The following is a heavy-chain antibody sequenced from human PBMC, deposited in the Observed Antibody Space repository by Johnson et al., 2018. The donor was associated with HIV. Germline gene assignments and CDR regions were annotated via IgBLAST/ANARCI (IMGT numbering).Heavy chain of an antibody. CDR3: AREPVAGPGRNAFDI. D-gene: IGHD6-19*01. CDR2: ISWKGGST. Sequence: VQLVESGGGVVRPGGSLRLSCAASGFTFDDYGMSWVRQAPGKGLEWVSGISWKGGSTDYADSVKGRFTISRDNAKNSLYLQMNSLRAEDTALYFCAREPVAGPGRNAFDIWGQGTMVTVSS. J-gene: IGHJ3*02. CDR1: GFTFDDYG. V-gene: IGHV3-20*04.